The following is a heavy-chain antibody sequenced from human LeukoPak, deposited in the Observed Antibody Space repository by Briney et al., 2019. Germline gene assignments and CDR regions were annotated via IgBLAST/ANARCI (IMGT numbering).Heavy chain of an antibody. Sequence: GSLRLSCAASGFTFSSYSMNWVRQAPGKGLEWIGTIYYSGPTYYNPSLKSRVTISVDTSKNQFSLSLRSVTAADTAVYYCARQGEQFLEWLCFTWGQGRLVTVSS. CDR1: GFTFSSYSMN. J-gene: IGHJ4*02. CDR3: ARQGEQFLEWLCFT. V-gene: IGHV4-39*01. D-gene: IGHD3-3*01. CDR2: IYYSGPT.